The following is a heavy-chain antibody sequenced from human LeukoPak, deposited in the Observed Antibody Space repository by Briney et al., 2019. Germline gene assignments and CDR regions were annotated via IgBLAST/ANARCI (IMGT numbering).Heavy chain of an antibody. CDR3: VEGHYDVLTAYSTPFYS. CDR1: GFSLSTSGVG. D-gene: IGHD3-9*01. Sequence: SGPALVKPTQTLTLTCTFSGFSLSTSGVGVGWIRQPPGKALEWLALIYWNDDKHYSPSLSHRLTITKDTSKNQVVLTMTNMDPVDTATYYCVEGHYDVLTAYSTPFYSWGQGTLVTVSS. CDR2: IYWNDDK. V-gene: IGHV2-5*01. J-gene: IGHJ5*01.